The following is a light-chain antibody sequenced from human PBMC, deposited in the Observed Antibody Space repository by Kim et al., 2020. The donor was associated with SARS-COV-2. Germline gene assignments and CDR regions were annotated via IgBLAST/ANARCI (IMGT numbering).Light chain of an antibody. J-gene: IGLJ3*02. Sequence: QSALTQPPSVSGSPGQSVTISCSGTSSDIGGYNYVSWYQQHPGKAPKLLIYDVSQRPSGVPDRFSASKSGNTASLTISGLQPEDEADYYCCSYTVTITWMIGGGTQLTVL. CDR2: DVS. V-gene: IGLV2-11*01. CDR1: SSDIGGYNY. CDR3: CSYTVTITWM.